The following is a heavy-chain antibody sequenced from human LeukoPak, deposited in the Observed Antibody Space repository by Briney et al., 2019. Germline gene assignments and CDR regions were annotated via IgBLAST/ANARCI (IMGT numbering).Heavy chain of an antibody. CDR3: ARVGVYGGNYDY. CDR1: GFTFSSYA. D-gene: IGHD4-23*01. V-gene: IGHV3-23*01. Sequence: PGGSLRLSCAASGFTFSSYAVSWVRQAPGKGLEWVSAISGSGGSTYYADSVKGRFTISRDNSKNTLYLQMNSLRAEDTAVYYCARVGVYGGNYDYWGQGTLVTVSS. CDR2: ISGSGGST. J-gene: IGHJ4*02.